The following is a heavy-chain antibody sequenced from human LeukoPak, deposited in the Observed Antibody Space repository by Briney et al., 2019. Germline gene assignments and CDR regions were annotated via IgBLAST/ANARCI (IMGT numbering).Heavy chain of an antibody. D-gene: IGHD5-12*01. CDR2: IYYTGST. CDR1: GDSIRSYY. CDR3: ASHGSSGHDPLT. V-gene: IGHV4-59*08. Sequence: PSETLSLTCTVSGDSIRSYYWNWIRRPPGKGLEWICYIYYTGSTSYNPSPKNRVTISLDTSKSQFSLRLTNLTAADTAVYYCASHGSSGHDPLTWGQGTLVTVSS. J-gene: IGHJ4*01.